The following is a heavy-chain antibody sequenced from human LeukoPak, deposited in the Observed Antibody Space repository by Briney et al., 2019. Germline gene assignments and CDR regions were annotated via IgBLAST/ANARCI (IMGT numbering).Heavy chain of an antibody. Sequence: GGSLRLSCAASGFTFSTYAMNWIRQAPGKGLEWVSYISGSGRTIYYADSVKDRFTISRDNAENSLYLQMNSLRAEDTAIYYCTRGSGSYFYWGQGTLVTVSS. CDR2: ISGSGRTI. CDR3: TRGSGSYFY. V-gene: IGHV3-48*03. D-gene: IGHD3-10*01. CDR1: GFTFSTYA. J-gene: IGHJ4*02.